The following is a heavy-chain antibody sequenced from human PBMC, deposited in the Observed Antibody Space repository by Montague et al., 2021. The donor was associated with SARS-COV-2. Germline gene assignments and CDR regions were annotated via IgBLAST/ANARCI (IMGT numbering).Heavy chain of an antibody. CDR2: IYYTGGT. CDR1: RDSISSANYY. D-gene: IGHD1-14*01. V-gene: IGHV4-31*03. J-gene: IGHJ3*02. CDR3: ARGNITPSGFDI. Sequence: TLSLTCTVPRDSISSANYYWNWIRQNPGKGLEWIGYIYYTGGTHYNPSLESRLTMSIDTSKSQFSLRLSSVTAADTAVYYCARGNITPSGFDIWGQGTVVTVSS.